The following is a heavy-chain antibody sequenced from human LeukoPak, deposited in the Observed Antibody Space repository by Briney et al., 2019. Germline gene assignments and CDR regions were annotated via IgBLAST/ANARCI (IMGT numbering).Heavy chain of an antibody. CDR1: GFSFSSYS. Sequence: PGGSLRLSCAASGFSFSSYSMNWVRQAPGKGLEWVSCIYSGSSYLYYADSVKGRFTISRDNAKNSLYLQMNSLRAEDTAVYYCATFGTGSRGSNSFDYWGQGTLVTV. CDR3: ATFGTGSRGSNSFDY. CDR2: IYSGSSYL. J-gene: IGHJ4*02. V-gene: IGHV3-21*01. D-gene: IGHD3-10*01.